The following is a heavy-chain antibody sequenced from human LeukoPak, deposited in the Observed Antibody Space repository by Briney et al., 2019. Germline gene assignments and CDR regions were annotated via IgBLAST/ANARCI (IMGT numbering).Heavy chain of an antibody. CDR1: GFTFSSYS. CDR3: AREWFGETGVDY. CDR2: ISSSSSYI. D-gene: IGHD3-10*01. J-gene: IGHJ4*02. V-gene: IGHV3-21*04. Sequence: GGSLRLSCAASGFTFSSYSMNWVRQAPGKGLEWVSSISSSSSYIYYADSVKGRFTISRDNAKNSLYLQMNSLRAEDTAVYYCAREWFGETGVDYWGQGTLVTVSS.